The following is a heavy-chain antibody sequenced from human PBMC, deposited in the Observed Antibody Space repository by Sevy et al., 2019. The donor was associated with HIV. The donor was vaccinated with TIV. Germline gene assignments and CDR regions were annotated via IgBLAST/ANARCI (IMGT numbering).Heavy chain of an antibody. D-gene: IGHD3-10*01. CDR2: INLDGSET. CDR1: GFTFSSYW. CDR3: ARLFYGSADY. J-gene: IGHJ4*02. Sequence: GGSLRLSCAASGFTFSSYWMSWVRQAPGKGLEWLATINLDGSETFYVDSVKGRFTISRHNPRKSVYIQMTSLSAEDTAVYYCARLFYGSADYWGQGTLVTVSS. V-gene: IGHV3-7*01.